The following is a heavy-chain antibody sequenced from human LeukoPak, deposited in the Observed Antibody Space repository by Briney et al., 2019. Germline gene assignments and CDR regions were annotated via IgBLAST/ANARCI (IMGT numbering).Heavy chain of an antibody. CDR3: ARARPIVAYCGGDCYSDFDY. J-gene: IGHJ4*02. V-gene: IGHV3-9*03. D-gene: IGHD2-21*02. Sequence: PGRSLRLSCAASGFIFDDYAMHWVQQAPGKGLEWVSGISWNSGKIDFADSVKGRFTISRDNAKNSLYLQMNSLRVEDVALYYCARARPIVAYCGGDCYSDFDYWGQGTLVTVSS. CDR1: GFIFDDYA. CDR2: ISWNSGKI.